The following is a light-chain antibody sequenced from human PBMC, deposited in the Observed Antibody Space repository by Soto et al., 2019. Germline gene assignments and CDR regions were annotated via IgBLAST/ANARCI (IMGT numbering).Light chain of an antibody. CDR3: QQHDDFSHAT. Sequence: DVQMTQSPSTLYASGGARVTISCRTREDIGNFLAWYPHHPGKAPKLLIYDASTLQTGVPSRFRASGFGTEFTLTISGLQPDDIATYYCQQHDDFSHATFGQGTK. CDR2: DAS. J-gene: IGKJ2*01. V-gene: IGKV1-5*01. CDR1: EDIGNF.